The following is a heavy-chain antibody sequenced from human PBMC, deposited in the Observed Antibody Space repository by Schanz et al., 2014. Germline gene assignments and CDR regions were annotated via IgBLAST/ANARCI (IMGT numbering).Heavy chain of an antibody. J-gene: IGHJ4*02. CDR3: ARALRHGYCNVVGCQNGGWFDI. V-gene: IGHV1-69*02. Sequence: QVQLVQSGAEVKKPGSSVKVSCKASGGTFSTYTISWVRQAPGQGLEWMGRIIPILGIANYAQKFQGRVTITADKSTFTAYMDVSSLRSEDTAVYYCARALRHGYCNVVGCQNGGWFDIWGQGTLVIVSS. CDR2: IIPILGIA. CDR1: GGTFSTYT. D-gene: IGHD2-2*03.